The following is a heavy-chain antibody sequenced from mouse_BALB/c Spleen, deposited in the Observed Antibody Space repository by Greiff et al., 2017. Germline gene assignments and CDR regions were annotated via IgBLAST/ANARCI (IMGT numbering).Heavy chain of an antibody. CDR2: IDPENGDT. CDR3: NAWSGYDGGSVDY. J-gene: IGHJ2*01. V-gene: IGHV14-4*02. D-gene: IGHD2-2*01. Sequence: VQLQQSGAELVRSGASVKLSCTASGFNIKDYYMHWVKQRPEQGLEWIGWIDPENGDTEYAPKFQGKATMTADTSSNTAYLQLSSLTSEDTAVYDCNAWSGYDGGSVDYWGQGTTLTVSS. CDR1: GFNIKDYY.